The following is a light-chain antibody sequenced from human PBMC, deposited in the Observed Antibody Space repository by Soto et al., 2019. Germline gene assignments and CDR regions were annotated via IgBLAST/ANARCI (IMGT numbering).Light chain of an antibody. J-gene: IGLJ1*01. CDR1: SSDVGGYNY. CDR3: SSYTSSSTYV. Sequence: QSALTQPASVSGSPGQSITISCTGTSSDVGGYNYVSWYQQHPGKAPKLMIYDVSNRPSGVSNRFSGSKSGNTASLTISGLPGGDEADYYCSSYTSSSTYVFGTGTKLTVL. CDR2: DVS. V-gene: IGLV2-14*01.